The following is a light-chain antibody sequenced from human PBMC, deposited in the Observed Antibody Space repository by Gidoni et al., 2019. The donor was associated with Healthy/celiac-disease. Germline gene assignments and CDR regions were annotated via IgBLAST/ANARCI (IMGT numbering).Light chain of an antibody. J-gene: IGKJ2*01. Sequence: DIVMTQSLLPLPVTPGEPASLSCRSSLSLLHSNGYNYLDWYLQKPGQSPQLLIYWGSNRASGVPDRFRGSGSGTDFTLKISRVEAGDVGVYYCMQALQTPRTFGQGTKLEIK. CDR1: LSLLHSNGYNY. CDR3: MQALQTPRT. V-gene: IGKV2-28*01. CDR2: WGS.